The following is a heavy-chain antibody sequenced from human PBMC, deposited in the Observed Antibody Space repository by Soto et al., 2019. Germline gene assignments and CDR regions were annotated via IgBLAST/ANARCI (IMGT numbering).Heavy chain of an antibody. D-gene: IGHD2-8*01. J-gene: IGHJ6*02. CDR2: INTYNGNT. V-gene: IGHV1-18*01. CDR1: GYSFTSYG. CDR3: AMVYVYVTPSQQDV. Sequence: QVQLVQSRAEVKNPGASVKVSCKASGYSFTSYGITWARQAPGQGLEWMGWINTYNGNTNYAQNLQGRVTLTTDAFTSTAYLELTGLRSNNTAIYDGAMVYVYVTPSQQDVWGQGTPVIVSS.